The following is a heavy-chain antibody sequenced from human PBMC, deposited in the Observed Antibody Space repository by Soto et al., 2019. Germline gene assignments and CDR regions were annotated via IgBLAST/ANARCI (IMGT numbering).Heavy chain of an antibody. CDR3: ARHSPHYDLSTGYYNPTFDY. CDR1: GGSINNYY. V-gene: IGHV4-59*08. Sequence: PSETLSLTCTVSGGSINNYYWSWIRQFPGNRPQWIGYVFYTGSTNYNPSLKSRIAISVDMSKNEFSLKLSTVTAADTAVYYCARHSPHYDLSTGYYNPTFDYWGLGTLVTVPQ. J-gene: IGHJ4*02. D-gene: IGHD3-9*01. CDR2: VFYTGST.